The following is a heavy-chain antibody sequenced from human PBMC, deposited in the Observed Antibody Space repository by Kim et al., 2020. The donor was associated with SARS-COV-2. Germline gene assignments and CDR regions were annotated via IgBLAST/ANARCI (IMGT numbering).Heavy chain of an antibody. Sequence: EYAASVKGRFTISRDDSKSIAYLQMNSLKTEDTAVYYCTREATSGSPWDYWGQGTLVTVSS. J-gene: IGHJ4*02. V-gene: IGHV3-49*02. D-gene: IGHD1-26*01. CDR3: TREATSGSPWDY.